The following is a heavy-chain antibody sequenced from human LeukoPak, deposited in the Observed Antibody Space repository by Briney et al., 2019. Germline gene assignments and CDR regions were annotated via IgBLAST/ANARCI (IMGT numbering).Heavy chain of an antibody. D-gene: IGHD2-2*02. CDR1: GGSISSSSYY. Sequence: PSETLSLTCTVSGGSISSSSYYWGWIRQPPGKGLEWIGSIYYSGSTYYNPSLKSRVTISVDTSKNQFSLKLSSVTAADTAVYYCARGVTLMRCSSTSCYRRGLRPYFDYWGQGTLVTVSS. J-gene: IGHJ4*02. CDR2: IYYSGST. V-gene: IGHV4-39*07. CDR3: ARGVTLMRCSSTSCYRRGLRPYFDY.